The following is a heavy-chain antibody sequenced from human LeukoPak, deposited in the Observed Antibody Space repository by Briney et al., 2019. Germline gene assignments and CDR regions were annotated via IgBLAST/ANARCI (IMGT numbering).Heavy chain of an antibody. Sequence: ASVKVSCKASGYTLTSYGISWVRQAPGQGLEWMGWISAYNGNTNYAQKLQGRVTMTTDTSTSTAYMELRSLRSDDTAVYYCAREGDYDILTGSRYYYYGMDVWGQGTTVTVSS. CDR2: ISAYNGNT. CDR1: GYTLTSYG. J-gene: IGHJ6*02. V-gene: IGHV1-18*01. CDR3: AREGDYDILTGSRYYYYGMDV. D-gene: IGHD3-9*01.